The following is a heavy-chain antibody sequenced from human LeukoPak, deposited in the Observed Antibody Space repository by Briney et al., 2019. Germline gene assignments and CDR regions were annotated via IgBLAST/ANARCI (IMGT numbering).Heavy chain of an antibody. J-gene: IGHJ4*02. V-gene: IGHV3-7*01. CDR3: AKAPFSEYYYDSSGYYYPGDY. Sequence: SGGSLRLSCAASGFTFSSYWMSWVRQAPGKGLEWVANIKQDGSEKYYVDSVKGRFTISRDNAKNSLYLQMNSLRAEDTAVYYCAKAPFSEYYYDSSGYYYPGDYWGQGTLVTVSS. CDR1: GFTFSSYW. CDR2: IKQDGSEK. D-gene: IGHD3-22*01.